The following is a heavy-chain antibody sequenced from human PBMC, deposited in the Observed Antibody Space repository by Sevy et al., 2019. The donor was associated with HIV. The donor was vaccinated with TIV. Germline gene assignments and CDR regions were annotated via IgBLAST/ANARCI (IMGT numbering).Heavy chain of an antibody. D-gene: IGHD2-15*01. CDR2: INAISSNI. CDR1: GFTFSSYA. CDR3: ARDLFSGGNAVYGY. J-gene: IGHJ4*02. V-gene: IGHV3-21*01. Sequence: GSLRLSCAASGFTFSSYAMNWVRQAPGKGLEWVSSINAISSNIYYAASVKGRFTISRDNAENSLYLQMNSVRAEDTAVYYCARDLFSGGNAVYGYWGQGTLVTVSS.